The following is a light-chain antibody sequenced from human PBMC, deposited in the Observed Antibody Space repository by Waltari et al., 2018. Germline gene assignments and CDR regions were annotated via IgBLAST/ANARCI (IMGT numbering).Light chain of an antibody. J-gene: IGKJ2*01. Sequence: EIVMTQSPATLSVPPGERATLSCRASQSVSTNLAWYQQKPGQAPRLLIYGASTRATGIPATFSGSGSRTEFTLTISSLQSEDFAVYYCQQYNNWPYTFGQGTRLEIK. CDR1: QSVSTN. CDR2: GAS. V-gene: IGKV3-15*01. CDR3: QQYNNWPYT.